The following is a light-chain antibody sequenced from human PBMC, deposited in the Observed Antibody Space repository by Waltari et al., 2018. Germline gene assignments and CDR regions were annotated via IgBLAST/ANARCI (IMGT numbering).Light chain of an antibody. CDR1: SSNIGNNY. CDR2: ENN. CDR3: GTWDSSLSAGGV. V-gene: IGLV1-51*02. J-gene: IGLJ1*01. Sequence: QSVLTQPPSVSAAPGQKVTIPCSGSSSNIGNNYVSWSQQLPGTAPKLLIYENNKRPSGIPDRFSGSKSGTSATLGITGLQTGDEADYYCGTWDSSLSAGGVFGTGTKVTVL.